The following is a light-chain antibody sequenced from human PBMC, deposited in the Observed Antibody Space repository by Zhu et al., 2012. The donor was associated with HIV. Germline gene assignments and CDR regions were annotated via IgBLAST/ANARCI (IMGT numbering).Light chain of an antibody. CDR3: QHLNSYPLT. Sequence: DIQLTQSPSFLSASVGDRVSITCRASQGINIYLAWYQQKPGKAPQVLISAASTLRSGVPSRFSGSGSGTEFTLTISSLQPEDFATYYCQHLNSYPLTFGGGTKVEIK. J-gene: IGKJ4*01. CDR2: AAS. CDR1: QGINIY. V-gene: IGKV1-9*01.